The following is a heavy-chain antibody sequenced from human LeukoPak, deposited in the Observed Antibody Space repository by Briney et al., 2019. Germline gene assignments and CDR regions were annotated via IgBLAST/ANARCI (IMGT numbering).Heavy chain of an antibody. CDR3: ARGNFRYCSGGSCYSLMVYYYYYMDV. J-gene: IGHJ6*03. D-gene: IGHD2-15*01. CDR2: IYYSGST. V-gene: IGHV4-39*01. CDR1: GGSISSSSYY. Sequence: SETLSLTCTVSGGSISSSSYYWGWIRQPPGKGLEWIGSIYYSGSTYYNPSLKSRVTISVDTSKNQFSLKLSSVTAADTAVYYCARGNFRYCSGGSCYSLMVYYYYYMDVWGKGTTVTVSS.